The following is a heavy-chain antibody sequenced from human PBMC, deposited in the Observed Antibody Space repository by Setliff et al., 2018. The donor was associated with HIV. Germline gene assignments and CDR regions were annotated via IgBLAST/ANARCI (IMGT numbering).Heavy chain of an antibody. D-gene: IGHD3-10*01. V-gene: IGHV4-4*09. CDR2: IYASGST. CDR1: GDSIGRYY. J-gene: IGHJ5*02. Sequence: PSETLSLTCNVSGDSIGRYYWSWIRQPPGKGLEWIGYIYASGSTHYNPSLRSRVTISVDTSKAQFSLRLNSVTAADTAVYYCARGGDFSGSGSLGSWGQGTLVTVSS. CDR3: ARGGDFSGSGSLGS.